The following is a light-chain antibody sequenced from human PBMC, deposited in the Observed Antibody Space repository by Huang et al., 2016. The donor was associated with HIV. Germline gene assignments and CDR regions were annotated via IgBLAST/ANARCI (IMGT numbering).Light chain of an antibody. CDR2: GAS. J-gene: IGKJ1*01. CDR3: QHYDNWAPAT. V-gene: IGKV3-15*01. Sequence: EIVMTQSPVTLSVSPGERATLSCRASQNVSTNLAWYQHKPGRAPRLLIYGASTRATSVPARFRASGSGTEFTLTVGGLRSDDFAVYYCQHYDNWAPATFGQGTKLEFK. CDR1: QNVSTN.